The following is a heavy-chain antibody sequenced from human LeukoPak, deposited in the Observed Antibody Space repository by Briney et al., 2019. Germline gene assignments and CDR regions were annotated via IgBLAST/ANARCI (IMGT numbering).Heavy chain of an antibody. CDR3: ARSTPIVVVTAELGLDYYGMDV. V-gene: IGHV1-2*02. D-gene: IGHD2-21*02. Sequence: GASVKVSCKASGYTFTGYYMHWVRQAPGQGLEWMGWINPNSGGTNYAQKFQGRVTMTRDTSISTAYIELSRLRSDDTAVYYCARSTPIVVVTAELGLDYYGMDVWGQGTTVTVSS. CDR2: INPNSGGT. J-gene: IGHJ6*02. CDR1: GYTFTGYY.